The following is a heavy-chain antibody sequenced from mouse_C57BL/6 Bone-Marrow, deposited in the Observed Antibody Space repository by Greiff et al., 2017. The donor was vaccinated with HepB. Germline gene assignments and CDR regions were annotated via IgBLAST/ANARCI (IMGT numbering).Heavy chain of an antibody. Sequence: QVQLQQPGAELVRPGSSVKLSCKASGYTFTSYWMDWVKRRPGQGLEWIGNIYPSDSETHYNQKFKDKATLTVDKSSSTAYMQLSSLTSEDSAVYYCARRSNYEGVCWYFDVWGTGTTVTVSS. D-gene: IGHD2-5*01. CDR3: ARRSNYEGVCWYFDV. CDR1: GYTFTSYW. V-gene: IGHV1-61*01. CDR2: IYPSDSET. J-gene: IGHJ1*03.